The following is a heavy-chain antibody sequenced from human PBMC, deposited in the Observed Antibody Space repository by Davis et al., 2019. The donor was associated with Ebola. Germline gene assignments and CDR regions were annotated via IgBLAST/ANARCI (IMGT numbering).Heavy chain of an antibody. CDR1: GFSLSNARMG. D-gene: IGHD2-8*01. V-gene: IGHV2-26*01. J-gene: IGHJ6*02. CDR2: IFSNDEK. Sequence: SGPTLVKPTETLTLTCTVSGFSLSNARMGVSWIRQPPGKALEWLAHIFSNDEKSYSTSLKSRLTISKDTSKSQVVLTMTNMDPVDTATYYCARMKGDIVLSLAAEDRLLPYYGMDVWGQGTTVTVSS. CDR3: ARMKGDIVLSLAAEDRLLPYYGMDV.